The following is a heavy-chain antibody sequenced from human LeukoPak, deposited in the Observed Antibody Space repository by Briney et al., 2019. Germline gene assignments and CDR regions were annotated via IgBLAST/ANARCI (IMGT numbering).Heavy chain of an antibody. J-gene: IGHJ4*02. Sequence: SETLSLTCSVSGVSISTYYWIWIRQPPTKGLEWMGFFSYSGSTKYNPSLKSRVTMSVDTSKNQFSLKLNSVTAADTAVYYCARMYSGTSYYFDYWGQGTLVTVSS. D-gene: IGHD1-26*01. CDR1: GVSISTYY. CDR3: ARMYSGTSYYFDY. CDR2: FSYSGST. V-gene: IGHV4-59*01.